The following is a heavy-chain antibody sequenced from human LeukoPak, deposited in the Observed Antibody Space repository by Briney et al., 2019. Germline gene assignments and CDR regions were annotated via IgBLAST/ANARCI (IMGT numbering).Heavy chain of an antibody. V-gene: IGHV1-8*01. CDR1: GYXFTSYD. CDR3: ARAGDFWSGSAFDY. CDR2: MNPNSGNT. D-gene: IGHD3-3*01. Sequence: GASVKVSCKASGYXFTSYDINWVRQATGXXXXXXXGMNPNSGNTGYAQKFQGRVTMTRNTSISTAYMELSSLRSEDTAVYYCARAGDFWSGSAFDYWGQGTLVTVSS. J-gene: IGHJ4*02.